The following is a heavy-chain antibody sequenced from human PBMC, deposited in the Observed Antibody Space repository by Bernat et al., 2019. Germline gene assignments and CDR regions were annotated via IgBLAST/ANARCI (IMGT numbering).Heavy chain of an antibody. D-gene: IGHD1-26*01. V-gene: IGHV3-64*01. CDR2: ISSNGGST. CDR1: GFTFSSYA. J-gene: IGHJ3*02. CDR3: AREVGAFDI. Sequence: EVQLVESGGGLVQPGGSLRLSCAASGFTFSSYAMHWVRQAPGKGLEYVSAISSNGGSTYYANSVKGRFTISRDNSKNTLYLQMGSLRAEDMAVYYCAREVGAFDIWGQGTMVTVSS.